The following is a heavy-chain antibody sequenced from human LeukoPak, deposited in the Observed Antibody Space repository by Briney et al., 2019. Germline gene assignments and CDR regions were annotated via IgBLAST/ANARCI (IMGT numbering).Heavy chain of an antibody. CDR1: GGSISSSSYY. V-gene: IGHV4-39*01. CDR3: ARHEEDTAYY. Sequence: SESLSLTCTVSGGSISSSSYYWGWIRQPPGKGLEWIGSIYYSGSTYYNPSLKSRVTISVDTSKNQFSLKLSSVTAADTAVYYCARHEEDTAYYWGQGTVVTVSS. D-gene: IGHD5-18*01. J-gene: IGHJ4*02. CDR2: IYYSGST.